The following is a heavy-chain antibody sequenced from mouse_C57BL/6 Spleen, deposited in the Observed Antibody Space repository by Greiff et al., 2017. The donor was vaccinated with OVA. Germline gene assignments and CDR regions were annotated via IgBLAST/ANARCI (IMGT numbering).Heavy chain of an antibody. D-gene: IGHD2-4*01. CDR1: GYSITSGYY. V-gene: IGHV3-6*01. CDR2: ISYDGSN. Sequence: EVQLQQSGPGLVKPSQSLSLTCSVTGYSITSGYYWNWIRQFPGNKLEWMGYISYDGSNNYNPSLKNRISITRDTSKNQFFLKLNSVTTEDTATYYCAREGAYYDYDSGYFDYWGQGTTLTVSS. J-gene: IGHJ2*01. CDR3: AREGAYYDYDSGYFDY.